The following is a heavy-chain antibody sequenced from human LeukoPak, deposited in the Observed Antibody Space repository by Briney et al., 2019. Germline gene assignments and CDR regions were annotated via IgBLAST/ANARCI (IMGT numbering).Heavy chain of an antibody. CDR1: GGSISSSSYY. J-gene: IGHJ3*02. Sequence: SETLSLTCTVSGGSISSSSYYWGWIRQPPGKGLEWIGSIYYSGSTYYNPSLKSRVTISVDTSKNQFSLKLSSVTAADTAVYYCARDPFSDYLTGDAFDIWGQGTMVTVSS. D-gene: IGHD4-17*01. V-gene: IGHV4-39*07. CDR2: IYYSGST. CDR3: ARDPFSDYLTGDAFDI.